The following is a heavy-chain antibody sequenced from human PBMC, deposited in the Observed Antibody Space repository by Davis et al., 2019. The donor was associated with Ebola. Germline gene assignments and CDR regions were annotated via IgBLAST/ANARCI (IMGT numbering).Heavy chain of an antibody. CDR3: ARDFGDFGMDV. V-gene: IGHV1-69*06. Sequence: AASVKVSCKASGGTFSSYAISWVRQAPGQGLEWMGGIIPIFGTANYAQKFQGRVTITADNSTSTAYMELSSLRSEDTAVYYCARDFGDFGMDVWGQGTTVTVSS. CDR2: IIPIFGTA. D-gene: IGHD3-16*01. J-gene: IGHJ6*02. CDR1: GGTFSSYA.